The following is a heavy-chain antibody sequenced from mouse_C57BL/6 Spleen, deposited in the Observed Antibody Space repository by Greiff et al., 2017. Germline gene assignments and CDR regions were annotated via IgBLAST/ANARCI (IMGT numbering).Heavy chain of an antibody. CDR2: ISSGSSTI. CDR1: GFTFSDYG. V-gene: IGHV5-17*01. CDR3: APYYYGSSYAMDY. Sequence: EVHLVESGGGLVKPGGSLKLSCAASGFTFSDYGMHWVRQAPEKGLEWVAYISSGSSTIYYADTVKGRFPISRDNAKNTLFLQMTSLRSEDTAMYYCAPYYYGSSYAMDYWGQGTSVTVSS. J-gene: IGHJ4*01. D-gene: IGHD1-1*01.